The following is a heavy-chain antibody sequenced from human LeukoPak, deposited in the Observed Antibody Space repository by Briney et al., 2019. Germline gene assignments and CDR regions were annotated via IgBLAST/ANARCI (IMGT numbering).Heavy chain of an antibody. J-gene: IGHJ4*02. D-gene: IGHD6-6*01. CDR1: GFTFSSYA. CDR3: AKDYIVSSSPIYYFDY. V-gene: IGHV3-30-3*01. CDR2: ISYDGSNK. Sequence: PGRSLRLSCAASGFTFSSYAMHWVRQAPGKGLEWVAVISYDGSNKYYADSVRGRFTISRDNSKNTLYLQMNSLRPEDTAVYYCAKDYIVSSSPIYYFDYWGQGTLVTVSS.